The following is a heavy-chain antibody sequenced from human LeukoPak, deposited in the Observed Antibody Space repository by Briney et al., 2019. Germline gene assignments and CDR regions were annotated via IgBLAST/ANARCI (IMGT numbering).Heavy chain of an antibody. D-gene: IGHD3-3*01. CDR3: ARLAAYYDFWSGYSDS. CDR2: IYPGDSDT. CDR1: GYSFISYW. V-gene: IGHV5-51*01. Sequence: GESLKISCKGSGYSFISYWTGWVRQMPGKGLEWMGIIYPGDSDTRYSPSFQGQVTISADKSIRIAYLQWSSLKASDTAMYYCARLAAYYDFWSGYSDSWGQGTLVTVSS. J-gene: IGHJ4*02.